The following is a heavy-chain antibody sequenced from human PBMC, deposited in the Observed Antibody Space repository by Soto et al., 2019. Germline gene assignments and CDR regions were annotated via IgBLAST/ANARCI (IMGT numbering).Heavy chain of an antibody. CDR2: IFYSGST. V-gene: IGHV4-59*11. D-gene: IGHD6-19*01. CDR1: GGSMIGHY. J-gene: IGHJ4*02. CDR3: ARVGSSGWAPDY. Sequence: SLTCTVSGGSMIGHYWIWIRQPPGKGLEWIGYIFYSGSTNYNPSLKSRVTISVDTSKNQFSLKLSSVTAADTAVYYCARVGSSGWAPDYWGQGTLVTVSS.